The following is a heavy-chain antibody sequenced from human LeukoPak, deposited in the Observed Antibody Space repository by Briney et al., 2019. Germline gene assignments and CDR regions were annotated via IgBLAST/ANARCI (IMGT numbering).Heavy chain of an antibody. J-gene: IGHJ4*02. CDR1: GYSISSSNW. D-gene: IGHD3-22*01. CDR3: ARTTSDYYDSSGYPSLFDY. CDR2: IYYSGST. V-gene: IGHV4-28*01. Sequence: PSETLSLTCAVSGYSISSSNWWGWIRQPPGKGLEWIGYIYYSGSTYYNPSLKSRVTMSVDTSKNQFSLKLSSVTAVDTAVYYCARTTSDYYDSSGYPSLFDYWGQGTLVTVSS.